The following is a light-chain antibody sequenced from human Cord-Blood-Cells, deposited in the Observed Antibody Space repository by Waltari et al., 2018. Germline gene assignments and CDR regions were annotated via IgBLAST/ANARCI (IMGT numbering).Light chain of an antibody. Sequence: QSALTQPASVSGSPGQSITISCTGTSSDVGSYNLVSWYTQHPGKAPKLMIYEGSKRPSGVSNRFSGSKSGNTASLTISGLQAEDEADYYCCSYAGSSYVFGTGTKVTVL. CDR3: CSYAGSSYV. CDR1: SSDVGSYNL. CDR2: EGS. J-gene: IGLJ1*01. V-gene: IGLV2-23*01.